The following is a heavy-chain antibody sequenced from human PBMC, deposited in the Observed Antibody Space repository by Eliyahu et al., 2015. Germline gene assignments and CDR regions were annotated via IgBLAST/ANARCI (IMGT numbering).Heavy chain of an antibody. J-gene: IGHJ4*02. V-gene: IGHV3-23*01. CDR1: FSSYA. D-gene: IGHD3-3*01. CDR2: ISGSGGST. Sequence: FSSYAMSWVRQAPGKGLEWVXAISGSGGSTYYXXSVKGRFTISRDNSKNTLYLQMNSLRAEDTAVYYCAKNPNTIFGVVTGFDYWGQGTLVTVSS. CDR3: AKNPNTIFGVVTGFDY.